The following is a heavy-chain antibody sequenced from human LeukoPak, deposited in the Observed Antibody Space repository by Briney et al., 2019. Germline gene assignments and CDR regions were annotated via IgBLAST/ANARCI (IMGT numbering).Heavy chain of an antibody. J-gene: IGHJ4*02. CDR2: ISGSGGST. Sequence: GGSLRLSCAASGFTFSSYGMSWVRQAPGKGLEWVSAISGSGGSTYYADSVKGRFTISRDNSKNTLYLQMNSLRAEDTAVYYCVGGSGSWRWVDYWGQGTLVTVSS. CDR1: GFTFSSYG. V-gene: IGHV3-23*01. CDR3: VGGSGSWRWVDY. D-gene: IGHD3-10*01.